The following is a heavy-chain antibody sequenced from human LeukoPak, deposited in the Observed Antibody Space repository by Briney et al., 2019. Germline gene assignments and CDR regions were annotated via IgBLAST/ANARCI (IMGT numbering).Heavy chain of an antibody. D-gene: IGHD3-22*01. CDR2: ISGSAGSS. Sequence: PGGSLRLSCAASGFTFSGYAMTWVRQAPGKGLEWVSSISGSAGSSYHADSVKGRFSISRDNSKNTLYLEMNSLRAEDTAVYYCAKVGVHGYYYDYWGQGTLVTVSS. CDR3: AKVGVHGYYYDY. J-gene: IGHJ4*02. CDR1: GFTFSGYA. V-gene: IGHV3-23*01.